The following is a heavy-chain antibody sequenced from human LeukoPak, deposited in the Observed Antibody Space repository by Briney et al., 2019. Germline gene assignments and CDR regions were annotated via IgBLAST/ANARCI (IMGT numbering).Heavy chain of an antibody. Sequence: GGSLRLSCAASGFTFSNSGMNWVRQAPGKGLEWVANIKQDGSEKYYVDSVKGRFTISRDNAKNSLYLQMNSLRAEDTAVYYCARSWDWGSPFDYWGQGTLVTVSS. CDR2: IKQDGSEK. J-gene: IGHJ4*02. V-gene: IGHV3-7*01. CDR1: GFTFSNSG. D-gene: IGHD7-27*01. CDR3: ARSWDWGSPFDY.